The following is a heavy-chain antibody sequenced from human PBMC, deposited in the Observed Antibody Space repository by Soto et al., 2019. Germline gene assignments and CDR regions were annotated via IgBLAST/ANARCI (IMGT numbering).Heavy chain of an antibody. CDR1: GFTFSDYA. CDR2: ISGSGGST. CDR3: TKDRIAGRPIGWFDP. J-gene: IGHJ5*02. Sequence: PGGSLRLSCAASGFTFSDYAMTWVRQAPGKGLEWVSTISGSGGSTFYADSVKGRFTISRDNSKNTVYLQMSSLRAEDTAVYYCTKDRIAGRPIGWFDPWGQGTQVTVS. V-gene: IGHV3-23*01. D-gene: IGHD6-6*01.